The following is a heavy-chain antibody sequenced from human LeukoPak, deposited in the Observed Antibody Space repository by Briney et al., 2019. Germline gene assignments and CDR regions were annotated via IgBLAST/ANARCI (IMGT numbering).Heavy chain of an antibody. CDR2: ISSGGNTI. CDR1: GFTFSSYE. D-gene: IGHD5-18*01. J-gene: IGHJ4*02. CDR3: AREGTAMVSFDY. Sequence: GGSLRLSFAASGFTFSSYEMNWVRQAPGKGLEWVSYISSGGNTIYYADSVKGRFTISRDNAKNSLYLQMNSLRAEDTAVYYCAREGTAMVSFDYWGQGTLVTVSS. V-gene: IGHV3-48*03.